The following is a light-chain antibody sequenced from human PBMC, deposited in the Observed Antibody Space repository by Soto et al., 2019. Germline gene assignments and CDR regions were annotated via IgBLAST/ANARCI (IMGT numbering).Light chain of an antibody. CDR1: QSVSSY. V-gene: IGKV3-11*01. Sequence: EIVLTQSPATLSLSPGERATLSCRASQSVSSYLAWYQQKPGQAPRLLIYDASNRATGIPARFSGSGSGTDFTLTISSLETEDFAVYYCQQRSNWPPEITFGPGTKVDIK. CDR2: DAS. J-gene: IGKJ3*01. CDR3: QQRSNWPPEIT.